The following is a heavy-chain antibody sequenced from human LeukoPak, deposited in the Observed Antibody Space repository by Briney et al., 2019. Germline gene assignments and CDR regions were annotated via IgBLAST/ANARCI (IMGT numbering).Heavy chain of an antibody. V-gene: IGHV4-39*07. CDR1: GDSISSNNYY. CDR2: IYRSGST. J-gene: IGHJ4*02. D-gene: IGHD2-2*01. Sequence: SETLSLTCTVSGDSISSNNYYWGWIRQPPGKGLEWIGSIYRSGSTNYNPSLKSRVTISVDTSKNQFSLKVSSVTAADTAVYYCARGDCSSTICYSPMDHWGQGTLVTVSS. CDR3: ARGDCSSTICYSPMDH.